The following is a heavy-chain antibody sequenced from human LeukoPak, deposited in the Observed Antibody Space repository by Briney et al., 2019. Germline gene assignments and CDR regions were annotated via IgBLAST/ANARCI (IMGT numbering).Heavy chain of an antibody. CDR3: VRQGALLRSIAY. D-gene: IGHD3-3*01. CDR1: GDSISRDGYY. V-gene: IGHV4-39*01. Sequence: PSETLSLTCTVSGDSISRDGYYWGWIRQSPGKGLEWIVSHYYGGVAYYNRPLKSRVGISIDTPKNQFYLRLTSVTAADTALYFCVRQGALLRSIAYWGQGILVTVSS. J-gene: IGHJ4*02. CDR2: HYYGGVA.